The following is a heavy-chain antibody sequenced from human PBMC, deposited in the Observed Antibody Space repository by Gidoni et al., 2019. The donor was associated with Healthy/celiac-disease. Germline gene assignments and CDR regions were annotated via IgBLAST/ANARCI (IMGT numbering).Heavy chain of an antibody. Sequence: EVQLLESGGGLVQPGGSLRLSCAASGFPFHRLAIAWVRQAPGKGLEGVAAMRGSGGSTYYADSVKGRFTISRDNSKNTLYLQMNSLRAEDTAVYYCAKDIGYCSSTSCYNPWWNYYGMDVWGQGTTVTVSS. CDR2: MRGSGGST. CDR3: AKDIGYCSSTSCYNPWWNYYGMDV. J-gene: IGHJ6*02. V-gene: IGHV3-23*01. D-gene: IGHD2-2*02. CDR1: GFPFHRLA.